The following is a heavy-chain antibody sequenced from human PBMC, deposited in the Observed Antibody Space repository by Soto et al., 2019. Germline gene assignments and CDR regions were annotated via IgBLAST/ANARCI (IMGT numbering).Heavy chain of an antibody. Sequence: QVQLEESGGGMVQPGRSLRLSCAASGFIFSRYGMHWVRQAPGKGLEWVSVMSYDGSNTNYADSVKGRFSISRDNFKNTLYLQMNGLRPEDTAVYFCARVRNGDWYFDYWGQGTLVTISS. V-gene: IGHV3-30*03. CDR1: GFIFSRYG. CDR2: MSYDGSNT. CDR3: ARVRNGDWYFDY. J-gene: IGHJ4*02. D-gene: IGHD4-17*01.